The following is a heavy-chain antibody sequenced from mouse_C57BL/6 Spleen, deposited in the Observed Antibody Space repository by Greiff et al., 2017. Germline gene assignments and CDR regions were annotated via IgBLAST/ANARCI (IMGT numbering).Heavy chain of an antibody. J-gene: IGHJ3*01. V-gene: IGHV1-15*01. CDR2: IDPETGGT. Sequence: VQLQQSGAELVRPGASVTLSCKASGYTFTDYEMHWVKQTPVHGLEWIGAIDPETGGTAYNQKFKGKAILTADKSSSTAYMELRSLTSEDSAVYYCTRRVGDYDDWFAYWGQGTLVTVSA. CDR3: TRRVGDYDDWFAY. D-gene: IGHD2-4*01. CDR1: GYTFTDYE.